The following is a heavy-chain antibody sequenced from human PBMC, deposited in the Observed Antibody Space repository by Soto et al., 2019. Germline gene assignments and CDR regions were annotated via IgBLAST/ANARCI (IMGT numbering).Heavy chain of an antibody. CDR3: AKMARGSGHYYMDV. CDR1: GFTFSSYG. D-gene: IGHD3-10*01. Sequence: GGSLRLSCAASGFTFSSYGMHWVRQAPGKGLEWVAVISYDGSNKYYADSVKGRFTISRDNSKNTLYLQMNSLRAEDTAVYYCAKMARGSGHYYMDVWGKGTTVTVSS. CDR2: ISYDGSNK. J-gene: IGHJ6*03. V-gene: IGHV3-30*18.